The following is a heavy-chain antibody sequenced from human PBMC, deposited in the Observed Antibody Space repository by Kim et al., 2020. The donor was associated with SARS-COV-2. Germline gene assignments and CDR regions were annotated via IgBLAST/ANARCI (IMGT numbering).Heavy chain of an antibody. J-gene: IGHJ1*01. V-gene: IGHV1-69*01. D-gene: IGHD2-2*01. Sequence: FQGRVTITADESTSTAYMELSSLRSEDTAVYYCARPPVVPAAKAQVYFQHWGQGTLVTVSS. CDR3: ARPPVVPAAKAQVYFQH.